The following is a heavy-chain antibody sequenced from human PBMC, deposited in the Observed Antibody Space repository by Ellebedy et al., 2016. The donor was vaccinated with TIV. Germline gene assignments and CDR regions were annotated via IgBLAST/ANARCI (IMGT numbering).Heavy chain of an antibody. CDR3: ARGYCSDITCAE. CDR2: IYSGGNT. D-gene: IGHD2-15*01. Sequence: GESLKISXTASGFIVSTKYMSWVRQAPGKGLEWVSVIYSGGNTYYADSVKGRFTISRDNSENTVNLQMNSLRVEDTAVYYCARGYCSDITCAEWGQGTLVTVSS. V-gene: IGHV3-53*01. J-gene: IGHJ4*02. CDR1: GFIVSTKY.